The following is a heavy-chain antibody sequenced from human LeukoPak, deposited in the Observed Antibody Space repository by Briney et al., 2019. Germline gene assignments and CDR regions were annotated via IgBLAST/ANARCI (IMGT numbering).Heavy chain of an antibody. CDR2: ISGSGGST. CDR3: AKEHYDIWSGSFYYYYGMDV. D-gene: IGHD3-3*01. CDR1: GFTFSSYA. V-gene: IGHV3-23*01. J-gene: IGHJ6*02. Sequence: GGSLRLSCAASGFTFSSYAMSWVRLAPGKGLEWVSAISGSGGSTYYADSVKGRFTISRDNSKNTLYLQMNSLRAEDTAVYYCAKEHYDIWSGSFYYYYGMDVWGQGTTVTVSS.